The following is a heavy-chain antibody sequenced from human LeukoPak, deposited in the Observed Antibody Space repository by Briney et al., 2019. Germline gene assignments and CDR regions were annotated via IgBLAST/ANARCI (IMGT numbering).Heavy chain of an antibody. V-gene: IGHV3-23*01. CDR3: AKVYCSGGTCYSYYYSGMDV. J-gene: IGHJ6*04. D-gene: IGHD2-15*01. CDR1: GFTFSSYA. Sequence: GGSLRLSCAASGFTFSSYAMSWVRQAPGKGLEWVSAISGSGGSTYYADSVKGRFTISRDNSKNTLYLQMNSLRAEDTAVYYCAKVYCSGGTCYSYYYSGMDVWGKGTTATVSS. CDR2: ISGSGGST.